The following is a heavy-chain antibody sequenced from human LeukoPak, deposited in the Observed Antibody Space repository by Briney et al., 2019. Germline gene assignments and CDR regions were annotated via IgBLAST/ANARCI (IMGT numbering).Heavy chain of an antibody. CDR3: AARPGGDYYDSSGYYFDY. J-gene: IGHJ4*02. Sequence: GGSLRLSCAASGFTFSSCAMSWVRQAPGKGLEWVSAISGSGGSTYYADSVKGRFTISRDNSKNTLYLQMNSLRAEDTAVYYCAARPGGDYYDSSGYYFDYWGQGTLVTVSS. CDR1: GFTFSSCA. V-gene: IGHV3-23*01. CDR2: ISGSGGST. D-gene: IGHD3-22*01.